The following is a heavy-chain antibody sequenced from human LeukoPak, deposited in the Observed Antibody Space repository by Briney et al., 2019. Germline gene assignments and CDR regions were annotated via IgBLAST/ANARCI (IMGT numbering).Heavy chain of an antibody. Sequence: GGSLRLSCAASGFTFSSYGMHWVRQAPGKGLGWVAVISYDGSNKYYADSVKGRFTISRDNSKNTLYLQMNSLRAEDTAVYYCAKDGSYGLDIWGQGTMVTVSS. V-gene: IGHV3-30*18. CDR3: AKDGSYGLDI. CDR2: ISYDGSNK. CDR1: GFTFSSYG. D-gene: IGHD5-18*01. J-gene: IGHJ3*02.